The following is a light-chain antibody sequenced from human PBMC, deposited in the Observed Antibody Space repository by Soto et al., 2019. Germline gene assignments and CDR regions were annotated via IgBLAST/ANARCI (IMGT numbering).Light chain of an antibody. V-gene: IGKV1-5*01. CDR1: QSVSGW. Sequence: DIQMTQSASTLSASLGDTVTVTWRASQSVSGWLAWYQQKPGEAPKLLIYDASALPRGVPSRFSGSGYGTKFNLTIASLQTDDFATYYCQQYETFSGTFGPGTKVDIK. J-gene: IGKJ1*01. CDR3: QQYETFSGT. CDR2: DAS.